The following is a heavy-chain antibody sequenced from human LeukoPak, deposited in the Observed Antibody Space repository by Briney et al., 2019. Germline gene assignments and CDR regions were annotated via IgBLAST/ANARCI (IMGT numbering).Heavy chain of an antibody. V-gene: IGHV1-69*13. D-gene: IGHD2-15*01. J-gene: IGHJ6*03. CDR2: IIPIFGTA. CDR3: ARDSVRYCSGGSCYSPYYYYYMDV. CDR1: GGTFSSYA. Sequence: ASVKVSCKASGGTFSSYAISWVRQAPGQGLEWMGGIIPIFGTANYAQKFQGRVTITADESTSTAYMELSSLRSEDTAVYYCARDSVRYCSGGSCYSPYYYYYMDVWGEGTTVTISS.